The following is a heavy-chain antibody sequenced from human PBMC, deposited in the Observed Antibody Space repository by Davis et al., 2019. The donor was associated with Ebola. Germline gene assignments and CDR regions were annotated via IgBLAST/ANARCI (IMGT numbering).Heavy chain of an antibody. CDR1: GFTFSSYA. CDR3: AKLDYNDSYFQD. D-gene: IGHD4-17*01. J-gene: IGHJ1*01. V-gene: IGHV3-23*01. CDR2: ISAIGGDT. Sequence: GESLKISCEGTGFTFSSYAMSWVRQAPGKGLEWVSRISAIGGDTYYADSVKGRFTISRDNSKNTLNLQMNSLRAEDTAIYYCAKLDYNDSYFQDWGQGTLVTVSS.